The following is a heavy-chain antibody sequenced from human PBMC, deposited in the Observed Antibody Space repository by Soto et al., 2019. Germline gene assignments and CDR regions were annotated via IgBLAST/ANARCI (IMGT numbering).Heavy chain of an antibody. V-gene: IGHV3-30*18. CDR1: GFTFSSYG. Sequence: GGSLILSCAASGFTFSSYGMHWVRQAPGKGLEWVAVISYDGSNKYYADSVKGRFTISRDNSKNTLYLQMNSLRAEDTAVYYCAKVAPASSSSLVDYWGQGTLVTVSS. CDR2: ISYDGSNK. CDR3: AKVAPASSSSLVDY. D-gene: IGHD6-6*01. J-gene: IGHJ4*02.